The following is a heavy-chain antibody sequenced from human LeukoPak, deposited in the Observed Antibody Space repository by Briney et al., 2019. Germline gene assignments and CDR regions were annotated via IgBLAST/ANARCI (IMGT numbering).Heavy chain of an antibody. J-gene: IGHJ4*02. CDR1: GFTVSSYS. CDR2: IRSGSSYK. CDR3: AKDGGDGYNSPLYYFDY. V-gene: IGHV3-21*01. Sequence: GRSLRLSCAASGFTVSSYSMNWVRQAPGKGLGWVSSIRSGSSYKYYADSVKGRFTISRDNAKNSLYLQMNSLRAEDTAVYYCAKDGGDGYNSPLYYFDYWGQGTLVTVSS. D-gene: IGHD5-24*01.